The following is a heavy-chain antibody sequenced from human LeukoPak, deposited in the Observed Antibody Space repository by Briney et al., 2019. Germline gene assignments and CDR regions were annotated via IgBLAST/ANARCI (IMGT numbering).Heavy chain of an antibody. Sequence: GTSVKVSCKASGFTFTSSAMQWVRQARGQRLEWIGWIVVGSGNTNYAQKFQGRVTITRDMSTSTAYMELSSLRSEDTAVYYCAATSVYYDFWSGYSGHYYYMDVWGKGTTVTVSS. CDR2: IVVGSGNT. CDR1: GFTFTSSA. CDR3: AATSVYYDFWSGYSGHYYYMDV. D-gene: IGHD3-3*01. J-gene: IGHJ6*03. V-gene: IGHV1-58*02.